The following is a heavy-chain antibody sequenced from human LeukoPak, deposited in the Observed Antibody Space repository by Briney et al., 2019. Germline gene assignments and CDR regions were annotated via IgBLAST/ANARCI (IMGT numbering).Heavy chain of an antibody. CDR2: IRSKAYGGTT. J-gene: IGHJ4*02. V-gene: IGHV3-49*04. Sequence: GGSLRLSCTASGFTFGDYAMSWVRQAAGKGLEWVGFIRSKAYGGTTEYAASVKGIFTISRDDSKSIAYLQMNSLKTEDTAVYYCTREGDDYGDYGTIDYWGQGTLVTVSS. D-gene: IGHD4-17*01. CDR1: GFTFGDYA. CDR3: TREGDDYGDYGTIDY.